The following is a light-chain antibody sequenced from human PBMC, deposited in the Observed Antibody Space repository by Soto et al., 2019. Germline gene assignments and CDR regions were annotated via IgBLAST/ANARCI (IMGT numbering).Light chain of an antibody. CDR3: SAYTARSTLV. J-gene: IGLJ3*02. Sequence: QSALTQPASVSGSAGQSITISCSGTMRDVGAYNLVSWYQQHPGTAPKLIIYEVRNRPSGISSRFSGSRSGNTASLTFSGLQSEDEGDYDCSAYTARSTLVFGGGTKVTVL. CDR2: EVR. V-gene: IGLV2-14*01. CDR1: MRDVGAYNL.